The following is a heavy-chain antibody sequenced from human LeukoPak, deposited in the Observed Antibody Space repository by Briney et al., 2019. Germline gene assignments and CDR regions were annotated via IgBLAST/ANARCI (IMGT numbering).Heavy chain of an antibody. CDR3: AREDYYGSGALDY. J-gene: IGHJ4*02. CDR2: INSDGSST. Sequence: PGGSLRLSCAASGFTFSSYWMHWVRQAPGKGLVWVSRINSDGSSTSYADSVKGRFTISRDNAKNTLYLQMNSLRAEDTAAYYCAREDYYGSGALDYWGQGTLVTVSS. V-gene: IGHV3-74*01. D-gene: IGHD3-10*01. CDR1: GFTFSSYW.